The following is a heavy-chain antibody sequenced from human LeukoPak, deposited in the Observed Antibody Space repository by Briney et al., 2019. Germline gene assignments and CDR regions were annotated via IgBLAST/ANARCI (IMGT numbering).Heavy chain of an antibody. Sequence: PSETLSLTCTVSGGSISSGSYYWSWIRQPAGKGLEWIGRIYTSGSTNYNPSLKSRVTISVDTSKNQFSLKLSSVTAADTAVYYCARHRDYSNYVDYWGQGTLVTVSS. CDR1: GGSISSGSYY. J-gene: IGHJ4*02. D-gene: IGHD4-11*01. V-gene: IGHV4-61*02. CDR2: IYTSGST. CDR3: ARHRDYSNYVDY.